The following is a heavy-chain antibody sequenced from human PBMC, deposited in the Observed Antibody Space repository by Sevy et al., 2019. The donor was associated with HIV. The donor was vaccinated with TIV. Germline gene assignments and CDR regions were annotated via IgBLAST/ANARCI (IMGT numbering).Heavy chain of an antibody. CDR2: ISGSSSTI. CDR3: ARVAKGELGAFDI. Sequence: GGSLRLSCAASGFTFSSYSMNWVRQAPGKGLEWVSYISGSSSTIYYADSVKGRFTISRDNAKNSLYLQMNSLRDEDTAVYYCARVAKGELGAFDIWGQGTMVTVSS. V-gene: IGHV3-48*02. CDR1: GFTFSSYS. D-gene: IGHD1-26*01. J-gene: IGHJ3*02.